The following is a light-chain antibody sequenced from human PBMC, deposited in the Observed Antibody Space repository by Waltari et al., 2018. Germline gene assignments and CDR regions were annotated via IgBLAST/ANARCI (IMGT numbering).Light chain of an antibody. CDR2: TAS. CDR1: QTIKNY. CDR3: QQTYTAPLS. J-gene: IGKJ4*01. Sequence: DIQVPQSPSSLSASVGDSVTITCRASQTIKNYLSWYQHKEGKAPKLLIYTASTLHSGVPLRFSGSGSGTDFTLVISSLQPEDFATYYCQQTYTAPLSFGAGTKVEMK. V-gene: IGKV1-39*01.